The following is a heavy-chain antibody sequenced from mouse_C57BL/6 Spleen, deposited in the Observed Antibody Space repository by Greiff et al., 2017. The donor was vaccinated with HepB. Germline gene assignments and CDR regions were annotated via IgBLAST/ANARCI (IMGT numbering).Heavy chain of an antibody. Sequence: QVHVKQSGAELVRPGASVKLSCKASGYTFTDYYINWVKQRPGQGLEWIARIYPGSGNTYYNEKFKGKATLTAEKSSSTAYMQLSSLTSEDSAVYFCARELGPTSFAYWGQGTLVTVSA. CDR3: ARELGPTSFAY. D-gene: IGHD4-1*01. CDR1: GYTFTDYY. CDR2: IYPGSGNT. J-gene: IGHJ3*01. V-gene: IGHV1-76*01.